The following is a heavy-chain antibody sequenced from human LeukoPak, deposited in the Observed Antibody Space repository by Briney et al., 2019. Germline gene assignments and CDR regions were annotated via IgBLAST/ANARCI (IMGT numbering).Heavy chain of an antibody. V-gene: IGHV4-59*08. D-gene: IGHD6-19*01. CDR2: IHYSGST. Sequence: PSETLSLTCTVSGGSISSYYWSWIRQPPGKGLEWIGYIHYSGSTNYNPSLKSRVTISVDTSKNQFSLKLSSVTAADTAVYYCARHSRLGGWYYWGQGTLVTVSS. CDR1: GGSISSYY. J-gene: IGHJ4*02. CDR3: ARHSRLGGWYY.